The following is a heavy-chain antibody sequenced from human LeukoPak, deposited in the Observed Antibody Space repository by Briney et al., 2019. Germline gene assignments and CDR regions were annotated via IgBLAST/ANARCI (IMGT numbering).Heavy chain of an antibody. CDR1: GYTFTGYY. J-gene: IGHJ6*02. CDR2: INPNSGGT. CDR3: ARSYLCDYGPYYYYGMDV. Sequence: GASVKVSCKASGYTFTGYYMHWVRQAPGQGLEWMGWINPNSGGTNYAQKFQGRVTMTRDTSISTAYMELSRLRSDDTAVYYCARSYLCDYGPYYYYGMDVWGQGTTVTVS. V-gene: IGHV1-2*02. D-gene: IGHD4-17*01.